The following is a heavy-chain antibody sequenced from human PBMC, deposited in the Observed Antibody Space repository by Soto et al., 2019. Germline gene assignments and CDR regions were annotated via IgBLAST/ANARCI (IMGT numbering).Heavy chain of an antibody. CDR3: ARQKKSRRQFYGDFTTGDYYGMDV. V-gene: IGHV3-30-3*01. D-gene: IGHD4-17*01. CDR1: GFTFSSYA. J-gene: IGHJ6*02. CDR2: ISYDGGNK. Sequence: QPGGSLRLSCAASGFTFSSYAMHWVRQAPGKGLEWVAVISYDGGNKYCADSVKGRFTISRDNSKNTLYLQMNSLRAEDTAVYYCARQKKSRRQFYGDFTTGDYYGMDVWGQGTTVTVSS.